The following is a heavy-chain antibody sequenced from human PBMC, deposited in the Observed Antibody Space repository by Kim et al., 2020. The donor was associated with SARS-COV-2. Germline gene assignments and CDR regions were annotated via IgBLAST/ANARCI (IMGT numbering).Heavy chain of an antibody. J-gene: IGHJ6*02. CDR1: GGTFSSYA. V-gene: IGHV1-69*04. CDR2: IIPILGIA. CDR3: AREDIVVVVAATPYYYGMDV. Sequence: SVKVSCKASGGTFSSYAISWVRQAPGQGLEWMGRIIPILGIANYAQKFQGRVTITADKSTSTAYMELSSLRSEDTAVYYCAREDIVVVVAATPYYYGMDVWGQGTTVTVSS. D-gene: IGHD2-15*01.